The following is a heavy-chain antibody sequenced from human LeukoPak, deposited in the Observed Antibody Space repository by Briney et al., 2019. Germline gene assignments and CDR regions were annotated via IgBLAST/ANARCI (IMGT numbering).Heavy chain of an antibody. V-gene: IGHV3-33*06. D-gene: IGHD3-10*01. J-gene: IGHJ4*02. Sequence: GRSLRLSCAASGFTFSSYGMHWVRQAPGKGPEWVAVIWYDGSNKYYADSVKGRFTISRDNSKNTLYLQMNSLRAEDTAVYYCAKGYGSGSYCIDYWGQGTLVTVSS. CDR2: IWYDGSNK. CDR1: GFTFSSYG. CDR3: AKGYGSGSYCIDY.